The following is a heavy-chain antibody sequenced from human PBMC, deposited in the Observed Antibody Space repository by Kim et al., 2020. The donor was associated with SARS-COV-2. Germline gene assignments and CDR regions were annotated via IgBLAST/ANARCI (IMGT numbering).Heavy chain of an antibody. D-gene: IGHD1-26*01. CDR2: IGTAGDT. CDR3: VRQAVGATGHFDH. Sequence: GGSLRLSCAASGFTFSSHPMQWVRQATGKGLEWVSAIGTAGDTYYPGSVKGRFTISRENAKNSLYLQMNSLRAGDTAIYHCVRQAVGATGHFDHWGQGTL. J-gene: IGHJ5*02. V-gene: IGHV3-13*04. CDR1: GFTFSSHP.